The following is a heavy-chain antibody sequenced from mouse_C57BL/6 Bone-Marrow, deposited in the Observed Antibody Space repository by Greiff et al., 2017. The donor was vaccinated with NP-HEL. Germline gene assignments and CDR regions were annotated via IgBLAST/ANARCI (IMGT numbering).Heavy chain of an antibody. V-gene: IGHV1-64*01. CDR2: IHPNSGST. Sequence: QVQLQQPGAELVKPGASVKLSCKASGYTFTSYWMHWVKQRPGQGLEWIGMIHPNSGSTNYNEKFKSKATLTVDKSSSTAYMQLSSLTSEDSAVYYCARPLFYYYGSRGAMDYWGQGTSVTVSS. D-gene: IGHD1-1*01. J-gene: IGHJ4*01. CDR3: ARPLFYYYGSRGAMDY. CDR1: GYTFTSYW.